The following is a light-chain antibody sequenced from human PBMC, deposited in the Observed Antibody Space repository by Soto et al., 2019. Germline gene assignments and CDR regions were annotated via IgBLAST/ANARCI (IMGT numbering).Light chain of an antibody. V-gene: IGKV1-5*03. CDR2: KAS. Sequence: DIQMTQSPSTLSAFVGDRVTITCRASESINSWLAWYQQKPGKAPKLLIYKASSLESGVPSRFSGSGSGTEFTLPISSLQPDDFATYYCQQYHTYSPWTFGQGTKVEIK. J-gene: IGKJ1*01. CDR3: QQYHTYSPWT. CDR1: ESINSW.